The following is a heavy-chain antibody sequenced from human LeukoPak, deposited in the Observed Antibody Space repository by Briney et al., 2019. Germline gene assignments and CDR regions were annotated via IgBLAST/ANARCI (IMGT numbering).Heavy chain of an antibody. J-gene: IGHJ4*02. CDR1: GFTFSTHA. CDR3: AKFRGLVVVTYYYDY. CDR2: LSGYDDST. V-gene: IGHV3-23*01. Sequence: QPGGSLRLSCAASGFTFSTHAMSWVRQAPGKGPEWVSTLSGYDDSTYYADSVKGRFTISRDISKNTLYLEMNSLRADDTAVYYCAKFRGLVVVTYYYDYWGQGTLVTVSS. D-gene: IGHD3-22*01.